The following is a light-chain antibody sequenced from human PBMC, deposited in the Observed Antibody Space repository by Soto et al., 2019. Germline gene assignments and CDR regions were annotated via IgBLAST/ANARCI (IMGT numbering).Light chain of an antibody. J-gene: IGKJ1*01. CDR1: QGIGDT. CDR3: QQYNDWPLT. CDR2: DTS. Sequence: LTPSLATLSVSPREGATLSCRASQGIGDTFAWYQHKAGQPPRLLIYDTSTRATGVPARFSGSRSGTEFTLPISSLQSEDLALYYCQQYNDWPLTFGQGTKVDI. V-gene: IGKV3-15*01.